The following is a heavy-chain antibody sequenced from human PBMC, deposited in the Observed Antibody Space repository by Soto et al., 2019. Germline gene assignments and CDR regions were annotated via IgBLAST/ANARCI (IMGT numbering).Heavy chain of an antibody. J-gene: IGHJ1*01. CDR1: GYTFTSYA. CDR2: INAGNGNT. D-gene: IGHD3-10*01. V-gene: IGHV1-3*01. Sequence: ASVKVSCKDSGYTFTSYAMHWVRQAPGQRLEWMGWINAGNGNTKYSQKFQGRVTITRDTSASTAYMELSSLRSEDTAVYYCARDRTMVRGVIGYWGQGTLVTLSS. CDR3: ARDRTMVRGVIGY.